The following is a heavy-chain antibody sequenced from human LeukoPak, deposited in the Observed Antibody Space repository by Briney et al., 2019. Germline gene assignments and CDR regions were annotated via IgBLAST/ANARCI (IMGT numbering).Heavy chain of an antibody. CDR2: ISGSGGST. D-gene: IGHD1-26*01. J-gene: IGHJ4*02. V-gene: IGHV3-23*01. CDR1: GFTFSSYA. CDR3: AKDPGGSGSYYAYFDY. Sequence: GGSLRLSCAASGFTFSSYAMSWVRQAPGKGLEWVSAISGSGGSTYYADSVKGRFTISRDNSKNTLYLQMNSLRAEDTAVYYCAKDPGGSGSYYAYFDYWGQGTLVTVSS.